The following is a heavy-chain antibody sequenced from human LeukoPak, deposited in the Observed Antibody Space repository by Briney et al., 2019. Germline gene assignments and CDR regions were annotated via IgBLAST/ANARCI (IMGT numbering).Heavy chain of an antibody. CDR1: GFTFSSYA. CDR2: ISYDGSNK. J-gene: IGHJ4*02. D-gene: IGHD3-10*01. CDR3: ARYYGSGSYYFDY. V-gene: IGHV3-30*14. Sequence: GGSLRLSCAASGFTFSSYAMHWVRQAPGKGLEWVAVISYDGSNKYYADSVKGRFTISRDNSKNTLYLQMNSLRAEDTAVYYCARYYGSGSYYFDYWGQGTLVTVSS.